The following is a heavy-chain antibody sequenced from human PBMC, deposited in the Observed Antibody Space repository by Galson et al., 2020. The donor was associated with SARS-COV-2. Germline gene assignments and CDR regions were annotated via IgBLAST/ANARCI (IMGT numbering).Heavy chain of an antibody. J-gene: IGHJ4*02. V-gene: IGHV4-34*01. CDR2: VNHRGST. D-gene: IGHD3-22*01. CDR3: ARGTRDITMIVVVMTAVSCHFDL. Sequence: SQASETLSLTCAVYGGSFSDYYWSRIRQPPGRGLEWIGEVNHRGSTSYKPSLESRVRISLDASKKQFSLKLSSVTAADSVVYYCARGTRDITMIVVVMTAVSCHFDLWGQGSLVTVSS. CDR1: GGSFSDYY.